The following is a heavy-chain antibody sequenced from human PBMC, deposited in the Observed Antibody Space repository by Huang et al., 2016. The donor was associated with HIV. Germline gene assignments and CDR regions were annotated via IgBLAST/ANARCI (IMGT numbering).Heavy chain of an antibody. CDR2: IYSSGST. J-gene: IGHJ5*02. D-gene: IGHD1-26*01. Sequence: QVQLQESGPGLVKPSETLSLTCTVSGGSISSFFWSWIRQPAGKRLEWIERIYSSGSTIYNPSRESRVTMSVDTSKNQFSLKLSSVTAADTAVYYCARGTVGATNCFDPWGQGTLVIVSA. CDR1: GGSISSFF. CDR3: ARGTVGATNCFDP. V-gene: IGHV4-4*07.